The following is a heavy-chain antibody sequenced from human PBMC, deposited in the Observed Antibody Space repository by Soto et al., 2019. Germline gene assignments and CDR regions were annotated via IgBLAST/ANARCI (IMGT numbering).Heavy chain of an antibody. J-gene: IGHJ4*02. Sequence: EVQLVESGGGLVQPGGSLRHSCSASGFTFSSYAMHWVRQAPGKGLEYVSAISSNGGSTYYADSVKGRFTISRDNSKNTLYLQMSSLRAEDTAVYYCVKARRRDGYNLNFDYWGQGTLVTVSS. D-gene: IGHD5-12*01. CDR3: VKARRRDGYNLNFDY. CDR1: GFTFSSYA. CDR2: ISSNGGST. V-gene: IGHV3-64D*06.